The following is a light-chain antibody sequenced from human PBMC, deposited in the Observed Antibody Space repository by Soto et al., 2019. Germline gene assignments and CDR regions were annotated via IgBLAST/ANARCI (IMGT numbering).Light chain of an antibody. J-gene: IGLJ3*02. V-gene: IGLV2-14*01. CDR3: SSYTSRITLVV. Sequence: QSALTQPASVSGSPGQSITISCTGSSSDVGGFDYVSWYQQHPGRAPKLIIYEVSNRPSGVSNRFSGSKSGNTASLTISGLQAKDEADYYCSSYTSRITLVVFGGGTKLTVL. CDR2: EVS. CDR1: SSDVGGFDY.